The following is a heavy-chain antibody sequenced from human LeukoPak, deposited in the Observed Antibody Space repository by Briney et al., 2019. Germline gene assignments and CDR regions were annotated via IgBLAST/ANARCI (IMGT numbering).Heavy chain of an antibody. V-gene: IGHV3-11*01. D-gene: IGHD5-12*01. Sequence: GGSLRLSWAASGFTFSDFYMSWIGQAPGKGLDRLAYISSSGSTTFYADSAQGRFTISRDNAENSLYLQMDSLRAEDTAVYYCARDRSGFDYNWFDPWGPGTLVTVSS. CDR2: ISSSGSTT. CDR1: GFTFSDFY. CDR3: ARDRSGFDYNWFDP. J-gene: IGHJ5*02.